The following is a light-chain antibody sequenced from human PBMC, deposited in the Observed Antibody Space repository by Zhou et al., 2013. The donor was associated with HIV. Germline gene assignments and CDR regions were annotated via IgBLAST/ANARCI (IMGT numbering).Light chain of an antibody. CDR1: LNIRNF. Sequence: DIHMTQSPPSLSAAVGDRVTITCRASLNIRNFLNWYQLKPGEVPKLLIHRSNTSQSGVPSRFDGTGSGTDFTLTITSLQPDDFATYYCQQYSLYSWTFGQGTTVDIK. CDR3: QQYSLYSWT. V-gene: IGKV1-39*01. CDR2: RSN. J-gene: IGKJ1*01.